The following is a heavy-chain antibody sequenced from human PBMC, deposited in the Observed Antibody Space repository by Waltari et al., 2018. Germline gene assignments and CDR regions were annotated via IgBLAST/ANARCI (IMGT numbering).Heavy chain of an antibody. CDR2: INHSGST. J-gene: IGHJ4*02. CDR1: GGSFSGYY. CDR3: ARQFSSGWYSEY. Sequence: QVQLQQWGAGLLKPSETLSLTCAVYGGSFSGYYWSWIRQSPGKGLEWIGEINHSGSTNYNPSLKSRVTISVDTSKNQFSLKVSSVTAADTAVYYCARQFSSGWYSEYWGQGTLVIVSS. V-gene: IGHV4-34*01. D-gene: IGHD6-19*01.